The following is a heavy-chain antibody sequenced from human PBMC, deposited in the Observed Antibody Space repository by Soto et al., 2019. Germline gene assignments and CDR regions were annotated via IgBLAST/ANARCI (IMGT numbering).Heavy chain of an antibody. J-gene: IGHJ3*02. CDR2: IYYSGST. CDR1: GGSISSGNYY. CDR3: DGYCSGGSCYSGGAFDI. D-gene: IGHD2-15*01. V-gene: IGHV4-30-4*01. Sequence: SETLSLTCTVSGGSISSGNYYWRWIRQPPGKGLEWIGYIYYSGSTYYNPSLKSRVTISVDTSKNQFSLKLSSVTAADTAVYYCDGYCSGGSCYSGGAFDIWGQGTMVTVSS.